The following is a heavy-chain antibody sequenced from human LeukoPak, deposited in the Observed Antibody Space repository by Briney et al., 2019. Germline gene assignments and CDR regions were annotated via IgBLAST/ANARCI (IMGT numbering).Heavy chain of an antibody. J-gene: IGHJ6*02. CDR2: INGEGSRI. Sequence: PGGSLRLSCAVTGFNLRTYWIHWVRHSPGRGLEWVERINGEGSRISYADSVRGRFTISRDNAKNTAYLQMNSLRAEDTALYYCARDPGYYYYGMDVWGQGTTVVVSS. V-gene: IGHV3-74*01. CDR1: GFNLRTYW. CDR3: ARDPGYYYYGMDV.